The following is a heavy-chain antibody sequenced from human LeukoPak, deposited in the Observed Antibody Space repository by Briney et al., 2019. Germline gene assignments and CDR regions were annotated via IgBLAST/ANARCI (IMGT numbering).Heavy chain of an antibody. J-gene: IGHJ4*02. CDR3: VRDVYIERVAT. Sequence: GGSLRLSCAASGFPFSITWMHWVRQAPGKGLVWVSRIAADVADTAYADSVKGRFTISRDNAENTLYLQMNSLRSEDTAVYYCVRDVYIERVATWGQGALVTVSS. V-gene: IGHV3-74*01. CDR2: IAADVADT. CDR1: GFPFSITW. D-gene: IGHD2-15*01.